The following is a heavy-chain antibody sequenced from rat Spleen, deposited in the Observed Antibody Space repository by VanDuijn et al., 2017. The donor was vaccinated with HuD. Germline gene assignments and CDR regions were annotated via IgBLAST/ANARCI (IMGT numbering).Heavy chain of an antibody. D-gene: IGHD4-3*01. CDR2: ITYDGSGT. CDR3: AIPYDSGQMFPFAY. V-gene: IGHV5-29*01. Sequence: EVLLVESGGGSVQPGRSLKLSCATSGFTFTKYGMSWVRQAPTKGLEWVASITYDGSGTYYPDSVKGRFTISRDDAKSTLYLQMDVLRSEDTASYYCAIPYDSGQMFPFAYGGQGTLVTVSS. J-gene: IGHJ3*01. CDR1: GFTFTKYG.